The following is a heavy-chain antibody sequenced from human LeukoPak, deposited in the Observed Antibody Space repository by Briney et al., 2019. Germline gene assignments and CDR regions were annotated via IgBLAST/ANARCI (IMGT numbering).Heavy chain of an antibody. CDR2: IRSSSET. V-gene: IGHV3-48*01. CDR1: GFIFSQYS. CDR3: ARDAGNSGYGCDL. J-gene: IGHJ5*02. Sequence: GGSLRLSCAASGFIFSQYSMNWVRQAPGQGLEWVSHIRSSSETFYADSVKGRFTISRDNARNSLYLQMNNLRGEDTAIYYCARDAGNSGYGCDLWGQGTLVTVSS. D-gene: IGHD5-12*01.